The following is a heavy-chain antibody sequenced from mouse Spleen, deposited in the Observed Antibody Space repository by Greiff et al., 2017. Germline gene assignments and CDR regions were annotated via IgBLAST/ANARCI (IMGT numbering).Heavy chain of an antibody. CDR1: GYTFTSYW. J-gene: IGHJ3*01. Sequence: VQLQQPGAELVKPGASVKMSCKASGYTFTSYWITWVKQRPGQGLEWIGDIYPGSGSTNYNEKFKSKATLTVDTSSSTAYMQLSSLTSEDSAVYYCARRNYYDGSPFAYWGQGTLVTVSA. V-gene: IGHV1-55*01. D-gene: IGHD1-1*01. CDR2: IYPGSGST. CDR3: ARRNYYDGSPFAY.